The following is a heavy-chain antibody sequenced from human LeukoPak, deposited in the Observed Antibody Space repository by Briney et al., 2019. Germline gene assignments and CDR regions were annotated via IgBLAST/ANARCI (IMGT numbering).Heavy chain of an antibody. V-gene: IGHV4-59*01. CDR1: GDSISTYY. Sequence: SETLSLTCTVSGDSISTYYWSWIRQPPGKGLEWIGYIYYRVTSDYNPSLESRVTMSVDMSTRQISLKLTSVTAADTAVYYCARAVGGDGSGSLWGPGTLVTVSS. J-gene: IGHJ4*02. D-gene: IGHD3-10*01. CDR3: ARAVGGDGSGSL. CDR2: IYYRVTS.